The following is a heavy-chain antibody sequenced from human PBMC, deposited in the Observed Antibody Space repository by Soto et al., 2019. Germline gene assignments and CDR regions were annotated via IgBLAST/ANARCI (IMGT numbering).Heavy chain of an antibody. V-gene: IGHV1-8*01. J-gene: IGHJ6*02. Sequence: ASVKVSCKAPGYTFTSYDINWVRQATGQGLEWMGWMNPNSGNTGYAQKFQGRVTMTRNTSISTAYMELSSLRSEDTAVYYCARVGGYDSYYYGMDVWGQGTTVTVSS. CDR3: ARVGGYDSYYYGMDV. CDR1: GYTFTSYD. D-gene: IGHD5-12*01. CDR2: MNPNSGNT.